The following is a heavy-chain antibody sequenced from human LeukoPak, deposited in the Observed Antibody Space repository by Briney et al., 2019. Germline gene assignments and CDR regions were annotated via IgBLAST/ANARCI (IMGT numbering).Heavy chain of an antibody. V-gene: IGHV5-51*01. J-gene: IGHJ4*02. CDR1: GYSFTSYW. CDR3: ARPAGTAGYSYGFGYFDY. Sequence: GESLKISCKGSGYSFTSYWIGWVRQMPGKGLEWMGIIYPGDSDARYSPSFQGQATISAAKSISTAYLQWSSLKASYTAMYYCARPAGTAGYSYGFGYFDYWGQGTLVTVSS. CDR2: IYPGDSDA. D-gene: IGHD5-18*01.